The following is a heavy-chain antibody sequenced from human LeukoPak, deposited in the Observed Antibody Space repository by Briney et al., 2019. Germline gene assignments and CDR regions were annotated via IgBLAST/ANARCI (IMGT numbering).Heavy chain of an antibody. CDR2: IWYDGSNK. J-gene: IGHJ4*02. D-gene: IGHD2-15*01. Sequence: PGGSLRLSCAASGFTFSSYGMHWVRQAPGKGLEWVAVIWYDGSNKYYADSVKGRFTISRDNSKNTLYLQMNSLRAEDTAVYYCARPNCSGGSCYSSEFDYWGQGTLVTVSS. CDR3: ARPNCSGGSCYSSEFDY. V-gene: IGHV3-33*08. CDR1: GFTFSSYG.